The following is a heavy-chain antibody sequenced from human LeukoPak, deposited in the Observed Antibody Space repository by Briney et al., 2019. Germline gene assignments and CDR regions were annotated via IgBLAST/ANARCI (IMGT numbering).Heavy chain of an antibody. CDR2: IIPIFGTA. Sequence: SVKVSCKASGGTFSSYAISLVRQAPGQGLEWMGGIIPIFGTAKYAQKFQGRVTITTDESTSTAYMELSSLRSEDTAVYYCARAGSSYDAFDIWGQGTMVTVSS. V-gene: IGHV1-69*05. CDR1: GGTFSSYA. J-gene: IGHJ3*02. CDR3: ARAGSSYDAFDI. D-gene: IGHD6-13*01.